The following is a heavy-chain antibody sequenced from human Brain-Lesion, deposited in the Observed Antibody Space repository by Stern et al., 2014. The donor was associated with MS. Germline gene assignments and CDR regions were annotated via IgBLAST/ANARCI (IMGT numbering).Heavy chain of an antibody. Sequence: QVQLVQSGGGVVQPGRPLRLSCAASGFTFSSFGMNWVRQAPGKGLEWVAVISYDGINKYYADSVKGRFTISRDNSKNTLYMQMNSLRAEDTAVYYCAKDRQWLAYFFDYWGQGSLVTVSS. V-gene: IGHV3-30*18. D-gene: IGHD6-19*01. CDR3: AKDRQWLAYFFDY. CDR2: ISYDGINK. J-gene: IGHJ4*02. CDR1: GFTFSSFG.